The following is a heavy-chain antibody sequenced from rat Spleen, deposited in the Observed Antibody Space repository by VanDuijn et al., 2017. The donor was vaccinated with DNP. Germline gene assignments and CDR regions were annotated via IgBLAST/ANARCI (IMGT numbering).Heavy chain of an antibody. V-gene: IGHV4-2*01. J-gene: IGHJ3*01. CDR3: ARAGWHGWLAY. Sequence: EVKLVESGGGLVQPGRSLKLSCAASGFKLNDYWMGWVRQAPGKELEWIGEINKDSSTINYTPSLKDKFTISRDNAQNTLYLQMSKLGSEDTAIYYCARAGWHGWLAYWGQGTLVPVSS. D-gene: IGHD1-11*01. CDR2: INKDSSTI. CDR1: GFKLNDYW.